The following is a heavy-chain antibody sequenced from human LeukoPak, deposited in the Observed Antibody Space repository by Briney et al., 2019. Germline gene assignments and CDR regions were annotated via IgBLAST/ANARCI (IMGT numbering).Heavy chain of an antibody. CDR1: SESFSGYF. D-gene: IGHD3-10*01. CDR2: INYSGST. J-gene: IGHJ4*02. V-gene: IGHV4-34*01. Sequence: SETLSLTCAIYSESFSGYFWSWIRQPPGKGLEWIGEINYSGSTNYNPSLKSRVTISVDTSKNQFSLKLSSVTAADTAVYYCARDIASGSGKYYFDYWGQGTLVTVSS. CDR3: ARDIASGSGKYYFDY.